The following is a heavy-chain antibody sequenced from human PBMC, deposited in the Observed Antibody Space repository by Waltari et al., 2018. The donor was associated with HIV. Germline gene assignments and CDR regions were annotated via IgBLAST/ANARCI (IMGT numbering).Heavy chain of an antibody. CDR2: IYPADPDT. D-gene: IGHD1-26*01. J-gene: IGHJ3*02. V-gene: IGHV5-51*03. CDR1: GYSFTSYW. Sequence: EVQLVQSGAEVKKPGQSLKISCTGSGYSFTSYWIGWVRQAPGTGLEWMGDIYPADPDTTYNPSFRGQVTISVDTSISTAYVQWRSLKASDTAVYFCARRLVGADAFEIWGQGTEVIVSS. CDR3: ARRLVGADAFEI.